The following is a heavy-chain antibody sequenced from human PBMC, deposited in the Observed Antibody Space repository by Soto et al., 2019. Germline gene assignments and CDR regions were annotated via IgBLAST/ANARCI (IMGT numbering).Heavy chain of an antibody. CDR2: IKMDASEK. J-gene: IGHJ4*01. CDR1: GFTFGIYW. CDR3: ERDSGYGSGCYVNHQHEH. D-gene: IGHD3-10*01. Sequence: GGSLRLSGSASGFTFGIYWMSWVRQAPGKGLEWLATIKMDASEKKYVDSVKGRFTMSRDNAKNSLYLQMDSLRAEDTAVYYCERDSGYGSGCYVNHQHEHWGPAPLATVSS. V-gene: IGHV3-7*01.